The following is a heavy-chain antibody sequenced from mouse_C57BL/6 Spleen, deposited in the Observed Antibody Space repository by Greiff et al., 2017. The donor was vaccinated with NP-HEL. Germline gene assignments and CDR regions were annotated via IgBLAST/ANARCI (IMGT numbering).Heavy chain of an antibody. Sequence: EVKVVESGGGLVKPGGSLKLSCAASGFTFSSYAMSWVRQTPEKRLEWVATISDGGSYTYYPDNVKGRFTISRDNAKNNLYLQMSHLKSEDTAMYYCARGEAYYRPWGQGTSVTVSS. CDR1: GFTFSSYA. J-gene: IGHJ4*01. V-gene: IGHV5-4*03. CDR2: ISDGGSYT. CDR3: ARGEAYYRP. D-gene: IGHD2-12*01.